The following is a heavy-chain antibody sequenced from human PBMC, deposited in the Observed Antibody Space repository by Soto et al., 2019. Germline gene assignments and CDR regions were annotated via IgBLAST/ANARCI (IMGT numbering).Heavy chain of an antibody. J-gene: IGHJ3*02. V-gene: IGHV1-18*01. Sequence: ASVKVSCKASGGTFSSYAISWVRQAPGQGLEWMGWISAYYGSTNYAQKLQGRVTMTTDTSTGTAYMELRSLRSDDTAVYYCARGPRSGWYGYDIWGQGTMVTVSS. D-gene: IGHD6-19*01. CDR2: ISAYYGST. CDR1: GGTFSSYA. CDR3: ARGPRSGWYGYDI.